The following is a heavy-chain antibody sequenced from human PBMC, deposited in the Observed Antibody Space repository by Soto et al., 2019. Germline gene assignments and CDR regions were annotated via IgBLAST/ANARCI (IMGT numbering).Heavy chain of an antibody. CDR3: ARLQAAAGDNDLTFDY. D-gene: IGHD6-13*01. V-gene: IGHV5-51*01. J-gene: IGHJ4*02. CDR2: IYPDDSYT. CDR1: GYSFLNYW. Sequence: GESLKISCKGSGYSFLNYWIGWVRQMPGKDLEWIGMIYPDDSYTRYSPSFQGHVTISADKSISTAYLQWSSLKASDTAMYYCARLQAAAGDNDLTFDYWGQGTLVTVSA.